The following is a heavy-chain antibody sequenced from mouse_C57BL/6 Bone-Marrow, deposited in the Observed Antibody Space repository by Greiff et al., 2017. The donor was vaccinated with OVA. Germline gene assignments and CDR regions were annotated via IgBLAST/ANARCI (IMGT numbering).Heavy chain of an antibody. CDR3: AMDYYGTLFDY. J-gene: IGHJ2*01. CDR1: GYTFTSYW. CDR2: IHPSDSDT. V-gene: IGHV1-74*01. D-gene: IGHD1-1*01. Sequence: VQLQQPGAELVKPGASVKVSCKASGYTFTSYWMHWVKQRPGQGLEWIGRIHPSDSDTNYNQKFKGKATLTVDKSSSTAYMQLSSLTSDDSAVYYCAMDYYGTLFDYWGQGTTLTVSS.